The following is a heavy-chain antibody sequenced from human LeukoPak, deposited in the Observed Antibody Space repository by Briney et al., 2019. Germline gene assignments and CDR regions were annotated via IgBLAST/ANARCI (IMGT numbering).Heavy chain of an antibody. Sequence: GASVKVSCKVSGYTLTELSMHWVRQAPGKGLEWMGGFDPEDGETIYAQKFQGRVTMTEDTSTDTAYMELSSLRSEDTAVYYCATDTKLEVVVGAFDIWGQGTMVTVSS. CDR1: GYTLTELS. CDR2: FDPEDGET. V-gene: IGHV1-24*01. J-gene: IGHJ3*02. CDR3: ATDTKLEVVVGAFDI. D-gene: IGHD3-22*01.